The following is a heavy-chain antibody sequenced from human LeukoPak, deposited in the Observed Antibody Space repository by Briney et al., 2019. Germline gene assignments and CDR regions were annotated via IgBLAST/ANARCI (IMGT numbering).Heavy chain of an antibody. V-gene: IGHV4-39*01. D-gene: IGHD1-7*01. CDR2: IYYSGST. CDR3: ARHLPEGNFFDY. J-gene: IGHJ4*02. CDR1: GGSMSSSSYY. Sequence: SETLSLTCTVSGGSMSSSSYYWGWIRQPPGKGLEWIGSIYYSGSTYYNPSLKSRVTISVDTSKNQFSLKLSSVTAADTAVYYCARHLPEGNFFDYWGQGTLVTVSS.